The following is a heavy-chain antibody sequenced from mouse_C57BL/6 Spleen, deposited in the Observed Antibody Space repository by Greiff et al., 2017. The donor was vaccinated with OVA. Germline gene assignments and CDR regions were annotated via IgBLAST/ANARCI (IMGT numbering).Heavy chain of an antibody. D-gene: IGHD2-5*01. CDR3: ARESAYSNFYLAWFSY. Sequence: VQLQQSGPELVKPGASVKISCKASGYAFSSSWMNWVKQRPGKGLEWIGRIYPGDGDTNYNGKFQGKATLTADKSSSTAYMQLSSLTSEDSAVYFCARESAYSNFYLAWFSYWGQRTLVTVST. V-gene: IGHV1-82*01. CDR2: IYPGDGDT. J-gene: IGHJ3*01. CDR1: GYAFSSSW.